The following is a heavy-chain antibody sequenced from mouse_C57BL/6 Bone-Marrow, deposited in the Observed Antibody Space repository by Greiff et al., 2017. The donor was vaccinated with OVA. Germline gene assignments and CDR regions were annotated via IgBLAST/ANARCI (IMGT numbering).Heavy chain of an antibody. J-gene: IGHJ3*01. CDR3: TRGIYYGTTGAY. CDR2: IAPETGGT. D-gene: IGHD2-1*01. Sequence: VQLQESGAELVRPGASVTLSCKASGYTFTDYEMHWVKQTPVHGLEWIGAIAPETGGTAYNQKFKGKAILTADKSSSTAYMELRSLTSEDSAVYYCTRGIYYGTTGAYRGQGTLVTVAA. V-gene: IGHV1-15*01. CDR1: GYTFTDYE.